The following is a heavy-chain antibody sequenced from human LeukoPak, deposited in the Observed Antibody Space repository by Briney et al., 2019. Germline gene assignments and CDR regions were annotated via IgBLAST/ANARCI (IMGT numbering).Heavy chain of an antibody. Sequence: GESLKISCAASGFSLSNYALTWVRQAPGKGLEWVSAISGSGGSTYYADSVKGRFTISRDNSKNTLYLQMNSLRAEDTAVYYCAKDEDYYDSSGYYYWGQGTLVTVSS. V-gene: IGHV3-23*01. CDR3: AKDEDYYDSSGYYY. J-gene: IGHJ4*02. D-gene: IGHD3-22*01. CDR1: GFSLSNYA. CDR2: ISGSGGST.